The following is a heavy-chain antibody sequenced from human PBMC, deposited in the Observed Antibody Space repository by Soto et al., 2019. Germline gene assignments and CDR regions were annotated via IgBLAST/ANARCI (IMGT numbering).Heavy chain of an antibody. D-gene: IGHD3-22*01. CDR2: ISGSGGST. Sequence: GGSLRLSCAASGFTFSSYAMSWVRQAPGKGLEWVSAISGSGGSTYYADSVKGRFTISRDNSKNTLYLQMNSLRAEDTAVYYCAKVGGDPYITMIVVAYGMDVWGQGTTVTVSS. CDR3: AKVGGDPYITMIVVAYGMDV. V-gene: IGHV3-23*01. J-gene: IGHJ6*02. CDR1: GFTFSSYA.